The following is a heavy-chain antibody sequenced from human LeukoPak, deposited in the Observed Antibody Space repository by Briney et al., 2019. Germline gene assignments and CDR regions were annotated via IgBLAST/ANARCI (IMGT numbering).Heavy chain of an antibody. CDR2: INPNSGGT. D-gene: IGHD3-10*01. V-gene: IGHV1-2*02. CDR3: ARGRITMVRGVIDY. CDR1: GYTFTGYY. Sequence: ASVKVSCKASGYTFTGYYMHWVRQAPGQGLEWLGWINPNSGGTNYAQKFQGRVTMTRDTSISTAYMELSRLRSDDTAVYYCARGRITMVRGVIDYWGQGTLVTVSS. J-gene: IGHJ4*02.